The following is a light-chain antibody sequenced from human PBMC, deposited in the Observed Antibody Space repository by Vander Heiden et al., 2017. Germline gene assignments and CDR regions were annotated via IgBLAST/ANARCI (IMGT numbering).Light chain of an antibody. Sequence: DIVMTQSPLSLPVTPGEPASISCRSSQSLLHSNGYNYLDWYLQKPGQSPQLLIYLGSNRDSGVHDRFSGSGSGTDFTLKISRVEAEDVGVYYVMQSLGFTFGQGTRLEIK. CDR2: LGS. CDR1: QSLLHSNGYNY. CDR3: MQSLGFT. J-gene: IGKJ5*01. V-gene: IGKV2-28*01.